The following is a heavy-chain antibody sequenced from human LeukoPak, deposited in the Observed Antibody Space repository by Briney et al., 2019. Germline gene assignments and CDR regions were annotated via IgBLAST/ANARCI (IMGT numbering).Heavy chain of an antibody. CDR3: AKDLGPNVEMATN. CDR2: TSWNSGSI. V-gene: IGHV3-9*01. Sequence: GRSLRLSWAASGFTFDDYAMHWVRQAPGKGLEWVSGTSWNSGSIGYAGSVKGRFTISRDNAKNSLYLQMNSLRAEDTAFYYCAKDLGPNVEMATNWGQGTLVTVSS. CDR1: GFTFDDYA. J-gene: IGHJ4*02. D-gene: IGHD5-24*01.